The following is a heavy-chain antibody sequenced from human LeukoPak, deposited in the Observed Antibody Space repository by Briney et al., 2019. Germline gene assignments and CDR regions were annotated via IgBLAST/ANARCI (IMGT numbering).Heavy chain of an antibody. Sequence: SETLSLTCTVSGGSVSSGSYYWSWIRQPPGKGLEWIGEINHSGSTNYNPSLKSRVTISVDTSKNQFSLKLSSVTAADTAVYYCARSHSSGWFDYWGQGTLVTVSS. V-gene: IGHV4-39*07. CDR1: GGSVSSGSYY. D-gene: IGHD6-19*01. CDR3: ARSHSSGWFDY. CDR2: INHSGST. J-gene: IGHJ4*02.